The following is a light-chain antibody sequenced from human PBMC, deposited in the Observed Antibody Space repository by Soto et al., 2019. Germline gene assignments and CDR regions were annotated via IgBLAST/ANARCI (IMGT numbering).Light chain of an antibody. CDR3: PQYNNWPRT. CDR2: GTS. J-gene: IGKJ1*01. Sequence: EIVMTQSPPTLSVSPGERATLSCSASQSDSSNLAWYQQKPGQAPRLLIYGTSTRATGIPARFSGSGSGTEFTLTISSLQSEDFAVYYCPQYNNWPRTFGQGTKVEIK. V-gene: IGKV3-15*01. CDR1: QSDSSN.